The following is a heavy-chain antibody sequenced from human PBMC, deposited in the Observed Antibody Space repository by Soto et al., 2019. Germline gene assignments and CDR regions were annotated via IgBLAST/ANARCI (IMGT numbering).Heavy chain of an antibody. V-gene: IGHV3-30-3*01. CDR3: ARGLGAHDAFDI. D-gene: IGHD3-16*01. J-gene: IGHJ3*02. Sequence: XVSLRLSCAACGFSFSNYAMNWVRQAAATGLEWVAIISYDGNNKYYADSVKGRFTISRDNSKNTLYLQVDSLRAEDTAVYYCARGLGAHDAFDICGQGTMVTVSS. CDR2: ISYDGNNK. CDR1: GFSFSNYA.